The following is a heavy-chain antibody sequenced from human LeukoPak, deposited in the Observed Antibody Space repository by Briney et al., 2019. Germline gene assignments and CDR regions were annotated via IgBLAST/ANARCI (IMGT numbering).Heavy chain of an antibody. CDR2: ISYDGSNK. J-gene: IGHJ4*02. V-gene: IGHV3-30*18. CDR3: AKGIAVAGPVDY. Sequence: GRSLRLSCAASGFTFSSYGMHWVRQAPGKGLEWVAVISYDGSNKYYADSVKGRFTISRDNSKNTLYLQMNSLRAEDTAVYYCAKGIAVAGPVDYWGQGTLVTVSS. D-gene: IGHD6-19*01. CDR1: GFTFSSYG.